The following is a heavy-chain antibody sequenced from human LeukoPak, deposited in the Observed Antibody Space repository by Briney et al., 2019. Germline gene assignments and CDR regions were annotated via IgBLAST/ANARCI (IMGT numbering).Heavy chain of an antibody. D-gene: IGHD3-10*01. CDR3: TTSYGYLDY. CDR1: GFTFSGYS. CDR2: MTGNSGSI. Sequence: SGGSLRLSCAASGFTFSGYSMNWVRQAPGKGLEWLSYMTGNSGSIYYADSVKGRFTISRDNAKNSVYLQMNSLRADDTAVYFCTTSYGYLDYWGQGTLVTVSS. J-gene: IGHJ4*02. V-gene: IGHV3-48*01.